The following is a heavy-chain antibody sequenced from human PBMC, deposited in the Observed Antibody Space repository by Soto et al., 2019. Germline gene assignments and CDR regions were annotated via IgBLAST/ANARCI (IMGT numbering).Heavy chain of an antibody. CDR3: ARDSLHYYASGSPDSYYGMDV. J-gene: IGHJ6*02. D-gene: IGHD3-10*01. Sequence: SVKVSCKASGGTFSSYAISWVRQAPGQGLEWMGGIIPIFGTANYAQKFQGRVTITADESTSTAYMELSSLRSEDTAVYYCARDSLHYYASGSPDSYYGMDVWGQGXTVTVYS. CDR1: GGTFSSYA. V-gene: IGHV1-69*13. CDR2: IIPIFGTA.